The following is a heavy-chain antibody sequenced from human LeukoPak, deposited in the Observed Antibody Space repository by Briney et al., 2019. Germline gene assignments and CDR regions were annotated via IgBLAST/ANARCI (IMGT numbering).Heavy chain of an antibody. V-gene: IGHV4-61*02. CDR3: ARERWFDI. J-gene: IGHJ3*02. Sequence: SETLSLTCSVSGGSITSGSYYWSWIRQPAGKGLEWIGRVYTSGSTNYNPSLKSRVTISVDTSKNQFSLKLSSVTAADTAVYYCARERWFDIWGQGTMVTVSS. CDR2: VYTSGST. CDR1: GGSITSGSYY. D-gene: IGHD4-23*01.